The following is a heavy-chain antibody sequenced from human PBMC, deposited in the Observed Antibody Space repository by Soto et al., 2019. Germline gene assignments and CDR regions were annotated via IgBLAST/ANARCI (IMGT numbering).Heavy chain of an antibody. D-gene: IGHD3-9*01. V-gene: IGHV3-23*01. J-gene: IGHJ1*01. Sequence: EVQLLESWGGLVHPGGSLKLSCAASEFTFSRYAMSWVRQSPAKGLEWVSGISGTGRVTNYAESVKGRFTISRDNPKNTLYLQMNSLRAEDTAVYYCAKDVHYDIVTGIEYFHHWGQGTLVTVSS. CDR2: ISGTGRVT. CDR1: EFTFSRYA. CDR3: AKDVHYDIVTGIEYFHH.